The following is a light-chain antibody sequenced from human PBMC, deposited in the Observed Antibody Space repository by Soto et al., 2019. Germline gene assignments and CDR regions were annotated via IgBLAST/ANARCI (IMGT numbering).Light chain of an antibody. CDR1: QNVNNW. CDR2: DAS. CDR3: QQYNTYWT. V-gene: IGKV1-5*01. Sequence: DIQMTQFPSALSASVGDRVTITCRASQNVNNWLAWYQHKPGKAPQLLIYDASVLETGVPSRFSGSGSGTEFTLAISALQSDDFATYYCQQYNTYWTFGPGTKVDIK. J-gene: IGKJ1*01.